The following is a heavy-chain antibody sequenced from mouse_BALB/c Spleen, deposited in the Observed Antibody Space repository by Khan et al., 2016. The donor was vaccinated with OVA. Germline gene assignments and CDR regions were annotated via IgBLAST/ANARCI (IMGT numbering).Heavy chain of an antibody. D-gene: IGHD2-2*01. Sequence: QVQLQQSGAELAKPGASEKMSCKASGYTFANYWMHWVQQRPGQGLDWIGYITPSTGYTDYNQKLKDKATLTADTSPSPAYMQLSSLTSEDSAVSCCSRLCSSCGTTLVSWGQGSTRSVSS. V-gene: IGHV1-7*01. CDR1: GYTFANYW. CDR3: SRLCSSCGTTLVS. CDR2: ITPSTGYT. J-gene: IGHJ2*01.